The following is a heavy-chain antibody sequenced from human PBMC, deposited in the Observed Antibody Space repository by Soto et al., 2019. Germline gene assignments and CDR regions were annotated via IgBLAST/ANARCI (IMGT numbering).Heavy chain of an antibody. D-gene: IGHD2-15*01. CDR1: GGSISSSNW. CDR3: ARGDCSGGSCYSVDI. Sequence: QVQLQESGPGLVKPSGTLSLTCAVSGGSISSSNWWSWVRRPPGKGLVWCGEIYHSGSTTSNPSLKSRVTISVDKSKHQFSLKLTSVTAADTAVYYCARGDCSGGSCYSVDIWGQGTMVTVSS. J-gene: IGHJ3*02. CDR2: IYHSGST. V-gene: IGHV4-4*02.